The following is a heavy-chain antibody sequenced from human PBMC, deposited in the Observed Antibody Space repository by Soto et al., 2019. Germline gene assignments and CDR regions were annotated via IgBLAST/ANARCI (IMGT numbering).Heavy chain of an antibody. V-gene: IGHV4-59*03. CDR2: IFYSGHL. D-gene: IGHD2-15*01. CDR3: ESEGQGYRLDY. Sequence: WGTLSLTCAVSGTSFTSDYMSWVRQSPGKGLEWIGYIFYSGHLKYNPSLKSRVTMSVDTSKDQVYLKLSSVSAADTDVYYCESEGQGYRLDYWGQGTLVTVSS. J-gene: IGHJ4*02. CDR1: GTSFTSDY.